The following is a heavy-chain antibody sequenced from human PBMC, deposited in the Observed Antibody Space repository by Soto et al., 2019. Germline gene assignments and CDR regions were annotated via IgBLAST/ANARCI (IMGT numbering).Heavy chain of an antibody. CDR3: ARSRANYYDSRGYYYSTFDY. Sequence: SVRVSCKTSGGTFSSYAISWVRQAPGQGLEWMGGIIPMFGTANYAQKFQGRVTITADESTSTAYMELSSLRSEDTAVYYCARSRANYYDSRGYYYSTFDYWGQGTLVTVS. V-gene: IGHV1-69*13. CDR2: IIPMFGTA. J-gene: IGHJ4*02. CDR1: GGTFSSYA. D-gene: IGHD3-22*01.